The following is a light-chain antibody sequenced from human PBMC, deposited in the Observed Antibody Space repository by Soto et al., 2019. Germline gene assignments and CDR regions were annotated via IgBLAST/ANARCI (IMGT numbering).Light chain of an antibody. CDR1: QTLLYNSNNKNY. CDR2: WAS. CDR3: QQYYHVPVT. V-gene: IGKV4-1*01. Sequence: DIVMTQSPDSLSVSLGERATFSCKSSQTLLYNSNNKNYLAWFQQKPGQAPKLLIYWASTRNSGVPDRFSGSGSGTDCTLTISNLQAEDVATYYCQQYYHVPVTFGQGTRLEI. J-gene: IGKJ5*01.